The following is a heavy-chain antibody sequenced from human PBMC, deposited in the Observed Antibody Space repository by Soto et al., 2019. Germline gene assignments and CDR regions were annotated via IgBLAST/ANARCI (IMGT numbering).Heavy chain of an antibody. CDR3: ASEGAVAGLGWFDP. D-gene: IGHD6-19*01. Sequence: QLQLQESGPGLVKPSETLSLTCTVSGGSISSSSYYWGWIRQPPGKGLEWIGSIYYSGSTYYNPSLKSRVTISVDTSKNQFSLKLSSVTAADTAVYYCASEGAVAGLGWFDPWGQGTLVTVSS. CDR1: GGSISSSSYY. V-gene: IGHV4-39*01. J-gene: IGHJ5*02. CDR2: IYYSGST.